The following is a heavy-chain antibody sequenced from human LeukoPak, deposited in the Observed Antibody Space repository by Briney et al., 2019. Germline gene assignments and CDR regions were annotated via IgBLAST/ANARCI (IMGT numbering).Heavy chain of an antibody. CDR1: GFTFSSYG. J-gene: IGHJ4*02. Sequence: GGTLRLSCAASGFTFSSYGMSWVRQAPGKGLEWVSAISGSGGSTYYADSVKGRFTISRDNSKNTLYLQMNSLRAEDTAVYYCAKDREGYGSGSYYFDYWGQGTLVTVSS. D-gene: IGHD3-10*01. CDR2: ISGSGGST. CDR3: AKDREGYGSGSYYFDY. V-gene: IGHV3-23*01.